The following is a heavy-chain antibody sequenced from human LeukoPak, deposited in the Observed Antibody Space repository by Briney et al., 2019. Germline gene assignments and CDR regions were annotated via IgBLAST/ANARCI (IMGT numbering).Heavy chain of an antibody. CDR2: INPNSGGT. V-gene: IGHV1-2*06. Sequence: ASVKVSCKASGYTFTGYYMHWVRQAPGQGLEWMGQINPNSGGTNYAQKFQGRVTMTRDTSISTAYMELSRLRSDDTAVYYCARADANYYYDSSGLVDWGQGTLVTVSS. D-gene: IGHD3-22*01. CDR1: GYTFTGYY. CDR3: ARADANYYYDSSGLVD. J-gene: IGHJ4*02.